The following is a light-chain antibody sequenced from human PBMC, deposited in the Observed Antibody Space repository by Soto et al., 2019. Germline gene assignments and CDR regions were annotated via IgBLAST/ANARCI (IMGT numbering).Light chain of an antibody. CDR2: EVR. CDR1: SSDVGAYNY. V-gene: IGLV2-14*01. J-gene: IGLJ1*01. CDR3: NSYTASTTVV. Sequence: QSVLTKPASVSGSPGQAITISCTGTSSDVGAYNYVSWYQQYAGKAPKLMIYEVRNRPSGVSNRFSGSKSGNTASLTISGLQAEDEADYYCNSYTASTTVVFGTGTKVTVL.